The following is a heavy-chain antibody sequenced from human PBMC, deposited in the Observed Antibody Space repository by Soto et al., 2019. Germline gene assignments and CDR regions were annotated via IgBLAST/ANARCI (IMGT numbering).Heavy chain of an antibody. CDR2: IYYGGST. D-gene: IGHD3-10*01. J-gene: IGHJ4*02. Sequence: QVQLQESGPGLVKPSETLSLTCTVSGGSISSYSWSWIRQPPGSGLEWIGYIYYGGSTNYNPSLESRVSISVDTSKNQFSLQLTSVTAADTAVYYCASIGDGYNTDYWGQGTLVTVSS. V-gene: IGHV4-59*08. CDR1: GGSISSYS. CDR3: ASIGDGYNTDY.